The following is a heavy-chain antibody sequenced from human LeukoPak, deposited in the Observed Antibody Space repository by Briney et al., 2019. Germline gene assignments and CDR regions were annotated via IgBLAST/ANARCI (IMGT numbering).Heavy chain of an antibody. CDR3: ARDDYDILTGYYNFADY. D-gene: IGHD3-9*01. Sequence: SETLSLTCAVYGGSFSGYYWSWIRQPPGKGLEWIGEINHSGSTNYNPSLKSRVTISVDTSKNQFSLKLSSVTAADTAVYYCARDDYDILTGYYNFADYWGQGTLVTVSS. J-gene: IGHJ4*02. CDR2: INHSGST. CDR1: GGSFSGYY. V-gene: IGHV4-34*01.